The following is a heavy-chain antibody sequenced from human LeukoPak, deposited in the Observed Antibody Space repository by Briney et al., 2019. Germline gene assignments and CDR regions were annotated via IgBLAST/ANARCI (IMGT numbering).Heavy chain of an antibody. CDR2: INHSGST. CDR1: GGSFSGYY. CDR3: ARGLRKSRDY. J-gene: IGHJ4*02. Sequence: SETLSLTCAVYGGSFSGYYWSWIRQPPGKGLEWIGEINHSGSTYYNPSLKSRVTISVDTSKNQFSLKLSSVTAADTAVYYCARGLRKSRDYWGQGTLVTVPS. V-gene: IGHV4-34*01.